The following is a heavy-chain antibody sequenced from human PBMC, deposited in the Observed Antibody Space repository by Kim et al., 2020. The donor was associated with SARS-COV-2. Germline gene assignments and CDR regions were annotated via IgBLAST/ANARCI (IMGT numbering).Heavy chain of an antibody. D-gene: IGHD3-16*02. CDR3: ARGRGEYGWGGYRSNYYS. Sequence: SETLSLTCAVYGGSFSGYYWSWIRQPPGKGLEWIGEINHSGSTNYNPSLKSRVTISVDTSKNQFSLKLSSVTAADTAVYYCARGRGEYGWGGYRSNYYS. J-gene: IGHJ6*01. CDR1: GGSFSGYY. V-gene: IGHV4-34*01. CDR2: INHSGST.